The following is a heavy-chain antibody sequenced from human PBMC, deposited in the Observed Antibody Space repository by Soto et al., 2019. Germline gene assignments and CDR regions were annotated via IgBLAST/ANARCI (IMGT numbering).Heavy chain of an antibody. J-gene: IGHJ4*02. CDR2: IWYDGSNK. D-gene: IGHD3-9*01. Sequence: QVQLVESGGGVVQPGRSLRLSCAVSGFTFSNYGMHWIRQAPGKGLEGVAVIWYDGSNKYYADSGKGRFTISRDNSKTTLYLQMTRLRAEDTAVYYCARAAHYDILTGYSSYYFDSWGQGTLVTVSS. CDR3: ARAAHYDILTGYSSYYFDS. CDR1: GFTFSNYG. V-gene: IGHV3-33*01.